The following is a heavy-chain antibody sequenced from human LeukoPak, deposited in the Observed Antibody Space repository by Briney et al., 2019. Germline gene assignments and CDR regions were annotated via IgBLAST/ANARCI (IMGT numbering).Heavy chain of an antibody. J-gene: IGHJ4*02. V-gene: IGHV3-21*06. Sequence: GGSLRLSCAVSGFTFNNYWMTWVRQAPGKGLEWVSSISSSSSYIFYADSVKGRFTISRDNAKNSLYLQMNSLRAEDTAVYYCARFSLVVGAMGYYFDYWGQGTLVTVSS. D-gene: IGHD1-26*01. CDR1: GFTFNNYW. CDR3: ARFSLVVGAMGYYFDY. CDR2: ISSSSSYI.